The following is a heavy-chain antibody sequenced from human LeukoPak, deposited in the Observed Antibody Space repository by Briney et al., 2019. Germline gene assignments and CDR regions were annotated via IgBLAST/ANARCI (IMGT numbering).Heavy chain of an antibody. Sequence: GGSLRLSCAGSGFTFSSYIMSWVRQAPGKGLKFVSGVSDNGGATYYADSVKGRFTISRDNSQNTLYLQMNSLRGGDSAIYFCARQLGYCSDGSCYFDHWGQGTLATVSS. CDR3: ARQLGYCSDGSCYFDH. D-gene: IGHD2-15*01. CDR1: GFTFSSYI. CDR2: VSDNGGAT. V-gene: IGHV3-23*01. J-gene: IGHJ4*02.